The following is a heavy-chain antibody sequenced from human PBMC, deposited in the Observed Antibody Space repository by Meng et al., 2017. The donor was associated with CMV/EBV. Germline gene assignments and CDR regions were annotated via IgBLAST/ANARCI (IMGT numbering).Heavy chain of an antibody. CDR3: AKDPTEHIVVVIGILTYGMDV. CDR2: ISYDGSNK. J-gene: IGHJ6*02. D-gene: IGHD2-21*01. CDR1: GFTFSSYA. Sequence: GESLKISCAASGFTFSSYAMHWVRQAPGKGLEWVAVISYDGSNKYYADSVKGRFTISRDNSKNALYLQMNSLRTEDTAVYYCAKDPTEHIVVVIGILTYGMDVWGQGTTVTVSS. V-gene: IGHV3-30*04.